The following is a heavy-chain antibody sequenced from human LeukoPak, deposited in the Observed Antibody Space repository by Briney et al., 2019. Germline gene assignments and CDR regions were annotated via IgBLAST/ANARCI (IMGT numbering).Heavy chain of an antibody. V-gene: IGHV3-23*01. CDR1: GFTFSSYV. D-gene: IGHD2-21*01. J-gene: IGHJ3*02. Sequence: GGSLRLSCAGSGFTFSSYVMTWVRQPPGQGLEWVSGISAGGGGHTYYADSVKGRFTISRDNSKNTLSLQMNNLRADDTALYYCAKGVPRYEGGAWIDAFDIWGQGTMVTVSS. CDR2: ISAGGGGHT. CDR3: AKGVPRYEGGAWIDAFDI.